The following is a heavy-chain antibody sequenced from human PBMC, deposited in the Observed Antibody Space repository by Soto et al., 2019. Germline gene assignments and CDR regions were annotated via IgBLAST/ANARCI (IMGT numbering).Heavy chain of an antibody. Sequence: GGSLRLSCAASGFTFSSYAMSWVRQAPGKGLEWVSAISGSGGSTYYADSVKGRFTISRDNSKNTLYLQMNSLRAEDTAVYYCARKRYFDWLPRQYYFDYWGQGTLVTVSS. J-gene: IGHJ4*02. CDR1: GFTFSSYA. CDR2: ISGSGGST. D-gene: IGHD3-9*01. V-gene: IGHV3-23*01. CDR3: ARKRYFDWLPRQYYFDY.